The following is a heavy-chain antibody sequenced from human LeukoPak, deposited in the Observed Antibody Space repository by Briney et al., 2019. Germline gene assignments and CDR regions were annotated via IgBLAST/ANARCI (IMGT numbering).Heavy chain of an antibody. V-gene: IGHV3-20*04. CDR3: ARVRLRSNYLDY. D-gene: IGHD3-10*01. Sequence: GGSLRLSCAASGFTFSSYEMNWVRQAPGKGLEWVSGINWNGGSTGYADSVKGRFTISRDNAKNSLYLQMNSLRAEDTALYYCARVRLRSNYLDYWGQGTLVTVSS. CDR1: GFTFSSYE. CDR2: INWNGGST. J-gene: IGHJ4*02.